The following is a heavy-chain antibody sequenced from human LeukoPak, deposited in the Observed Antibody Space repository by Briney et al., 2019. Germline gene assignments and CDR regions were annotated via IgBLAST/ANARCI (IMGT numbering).Heavy chain of an antibody. J-gene: IGHJ4*02. CDR1: GFTFSYYV. CDR2: INYCGGST. CDR3: ARYYGSGVFNYFDN. D-gene: IGHD3-10*01. V-gene: IGHV3-23*01. Sequence: GGALRLSCAASGFTFSYYVMRWVRRAPGKGLEGVSVINYCGGSTYYADSVKRRFPISRDNAKNSLYLRMNSLRAEDTAVYFCARYYGSGVFNYFDNGGQGTLVTASS.